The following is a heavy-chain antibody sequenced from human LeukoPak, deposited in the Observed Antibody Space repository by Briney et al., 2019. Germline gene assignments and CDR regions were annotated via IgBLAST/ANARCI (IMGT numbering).Heavy chain of an antibody. CDR2: ISSSSSYI. V-gene: IGHV3-21*01. J-gene: IGHJ4*02. D-gene: IGHD1-1*01. Sequence: GGSLRLSCAASGFTFSSYSMNWVRQAPGKGLEWVSSISSSSSYIYYADSVKGRFTISRHNAKNSLYLQMNSLRVEDTAVYYCARCTTGRTFGSLREIKRSREIDYWGQGTLVTVSS. CDR3: ARCTTGRTFGSLREIKRSREIDY. CDR1: GFTFSSYS.